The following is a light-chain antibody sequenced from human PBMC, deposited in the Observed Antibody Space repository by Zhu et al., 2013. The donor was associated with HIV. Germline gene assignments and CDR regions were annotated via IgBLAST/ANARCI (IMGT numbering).Light chain of an antibody. CDR3: QQYSTSPWT. CDR1: QSVSSSY. J-gene: IGKJ1*01. V-gene: IGKV3-20*01. Sequence: EIVLTQSPGTLSLSPGERATLSCRASQSVSSSYLAWYQQKPGQVSRLLIYGASSRATGIPDRFSGSGSGTDFTLTISRLEPEDFAVYYCQQYSTSPWTFGQGTKVEIK. CDR2: GAS.